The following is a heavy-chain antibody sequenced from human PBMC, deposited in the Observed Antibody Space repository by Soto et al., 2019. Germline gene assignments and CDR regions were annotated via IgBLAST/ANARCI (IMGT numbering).Heavy chain of an antibody. D-gene: IGHD5-12*01. CDR3: AGDLGGYARFDF. CDR1: GFTFTDYT. Sequence: EVQLVESGGGLVKPGGSLRLSCAASGFTFTDYTMAWVRQTPGNGLEWVSSISSSGNYISYADSFKGRVTISRDNAKESLFLQLNSLRLEDTAVYYCAGDLGGYARFDFWGQGALVTVSS. CDR2: ISSSGNYI. V-gene: IGHV3-21*02. J-gene: IGHJ4*02.